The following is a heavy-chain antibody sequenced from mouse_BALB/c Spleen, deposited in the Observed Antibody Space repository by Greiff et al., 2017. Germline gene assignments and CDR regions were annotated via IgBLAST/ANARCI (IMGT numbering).Heavy chain of an antibody. V-gene: IGHV1-7*01. CDR1: GYTFTSYW. CDR2: INPSTGYT. Sequence: QVQLQQSGAELAKPGASVKMSCKASGYTFTSYWMHWVKQRPGQGLEWIGYINPSTGYTEYNQKFKDKATLTADKSSSTAYMQLSSLTSEDSAVYYCARCDRRVITTRNYYAMDYWGQGTSVTVSS. CDR3: ARCDRRVITTRNYYAMDY. J-gene: IGHJ4*01. D-gene: IGHD2-4*01.